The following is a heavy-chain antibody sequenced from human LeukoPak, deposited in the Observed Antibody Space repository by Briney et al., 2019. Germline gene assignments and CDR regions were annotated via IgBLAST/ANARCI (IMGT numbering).Heavy chain of an antibody. V-gene: IGHV3-30*04. Sequence: GGSLRLSCAASGFTFSTYAMHWVRQAPGKGLEWVAVISYDGSSKYYADSVKGRFTISRDNAKNSLYLQMNSLRAEDTAVYYCARDVGKGSSWYPNWFDPWGQGTLVTVSS. D-gene: IGHD6-13*01. CDR2: ISYDGSSK. CDR3: ARDVGKGSSWYPNWFDP. CDR1: GFTFSTYA. J-gene: IGHJ5*02.